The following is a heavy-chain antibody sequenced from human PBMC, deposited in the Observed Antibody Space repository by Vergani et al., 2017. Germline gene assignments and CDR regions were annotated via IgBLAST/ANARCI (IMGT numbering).Heavy chain of an antibody. CDR2: IYYSGST. J-gene: IGHJ4*02. CDR3: ARELPGRAAAGPSWSLGY. Sequence: QVQLQESGPGLVKPSETLSLTCTVSGGSISSYYWSWIRQPPGKGLEWIGYIYYSGSTNYNPSLKSRVTISVDTSKNQFSLKLSSVTAADTAVYYCARELPGRAAAGPSWSLGYWGQGTLVTVSS. V-gene: IGHV4-59*01. CDR1: GGSISSYY. D-gene: IGHD6-13*01.